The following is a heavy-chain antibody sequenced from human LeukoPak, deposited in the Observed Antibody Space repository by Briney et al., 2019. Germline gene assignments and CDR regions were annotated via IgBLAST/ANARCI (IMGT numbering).Heavy chain of an antibody. CDR3: AKVSLLWFGELVFDY. V-gene: IGHV3-23*01. CDR2: ISGSGGST. D-gene: IGHD3-10*01. CDR1: GFTFSSYG. J-gene: IGHJ4*02. Sequence: PGGSLRLSCAASGFTFSSYGMSWVRQAPGKGLEWVSAISGSGGSTYYADSVKGRFTISRDNSKNTLYLQMNSLRAEDTAVYYCAKVSLLWFGELVFDYWGQGTLVTVSS.